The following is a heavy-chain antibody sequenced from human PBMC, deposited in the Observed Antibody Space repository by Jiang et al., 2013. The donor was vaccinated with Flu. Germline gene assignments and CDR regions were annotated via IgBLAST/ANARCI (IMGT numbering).Heavy chain of an antibody. Sequence: SCAVSGFTFSDYYMSWIRQAPGKGLEWVSYIGSSGSAIYYADSVKGRFTISRDNGKNSLYLQLNSLRAEDTAVYYCARDYGDGFFDYWGQGNLVTVSS. J-gene: IGHJ4*02. CDR1: GFTFSDYY. V-gene: IGHV3-11*01. CDR2: IGSSGSAI. CDR3: ARDYGDGFFDY. D-gene: IGHD4-17*01.